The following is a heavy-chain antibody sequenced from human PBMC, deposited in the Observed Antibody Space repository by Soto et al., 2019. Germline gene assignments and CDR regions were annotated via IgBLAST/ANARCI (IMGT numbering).Heavy chain of an antibody. CDR2: ISGSGGST. CDR3: AKVSADRITMIVVVTPYFDY. D-gene: IGHD3-22*01. J-gene: IGHJ4*02. Sequence: TGGSLRLSCAASGFTFSSYAMSWVRQAPGKGLEWVSAISGSGGSTYYADSVKGRFTISRDNSKNTLYLQMNSLRAEDTAVYYCAKVSADRITMIVVVTPYFDYWGQGTLVTVSS. V-gene: IGHV3-23*01. CDR1: GFTFSSYA.